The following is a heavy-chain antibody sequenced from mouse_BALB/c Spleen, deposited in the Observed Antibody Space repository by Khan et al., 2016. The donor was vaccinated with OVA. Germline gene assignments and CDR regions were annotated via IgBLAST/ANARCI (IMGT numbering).Heavy chain of an antibody. CDR3: ARAFYCGAWFAY. D-gene: IGHD1-1*01. CDR1: GFSLTSYG. J-gene: IGHJ3*01. V-gene: IGHV2-9*02. Sequence: VQLQESGPGLVAPSQTLSIICTVSGFSLTSYGVHWVRQPPGKGLEWLGVIWAGGSTNHNSALMSRLSISKDNSKSQVFLQMNSLQTDDTAMYYCARAFYCGAWFAYWGQGTLVTVSA. CDR2: IWAGGST.